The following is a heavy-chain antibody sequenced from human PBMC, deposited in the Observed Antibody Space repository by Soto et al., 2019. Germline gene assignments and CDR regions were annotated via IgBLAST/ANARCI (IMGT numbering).Heavy chain of an antibody. CDR1: GFTFSSYS. J-gene: IGHJ4*02. D-gene: IGHD3-3*01. V-gene: IGHV3-21*01. Sequence: GGSLRLSCAASGFTFSSYSTNWVRQAPGKGLEWVSSISSSSSYIYYADSVKGRFTISRDNAKNSLYLQMNSLRAEDTAVYYCARDNATGLYDFWSGYYTFDYWGQGTLVTVSS. CDR3: ARDNATGLYDFWSGYYTFDY. CDR2: ISSSSSYI.